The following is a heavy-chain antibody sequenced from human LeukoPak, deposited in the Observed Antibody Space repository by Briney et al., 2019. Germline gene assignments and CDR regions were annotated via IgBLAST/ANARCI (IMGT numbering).Heavy chain of an antibody. CDR2: IYSSGST. CDR3: ARVPAYCGGGSCYGRWVDY. Sequence: VKPSETLSLTCTVSGGSISSYYWGWIRQPPGKGLEWIGYIYSSGSTNYNPSLKSRVTISIDTSKNQFSLKLSSVTAADTAVYYCARVPAYCGGGSCYGRWVDYWGQGTLVTVSS. J-gene: IGHJ4*02. D-gene: IGHD2-15*01. V-gene: IGHV4-59*01. CDR1: GGSISSYY.